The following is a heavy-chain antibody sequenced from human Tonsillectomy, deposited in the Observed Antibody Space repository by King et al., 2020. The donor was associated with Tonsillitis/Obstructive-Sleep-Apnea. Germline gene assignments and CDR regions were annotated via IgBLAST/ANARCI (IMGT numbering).Heavy chain of an antibody. D-gene: IGHD3-22*01. V-gene: IGHV5-51*01. J-gene: IGHJ4*02. CDR1: GYSFTRHW. CDR2: IYPGDSDT. CDR3: ARHFDTSASIPPSPDY. Sequence: VQLVESGAEVKKPGESLKISCKGSGYSFTRHWIGWVRQMPGKGLEWMGVIYPGDSDTRYSPSFQGQVTISADKSISTAYLQWRSLKASDTAMYYCARHFDTSASIPPSPDYWGQGTLVTVSS.